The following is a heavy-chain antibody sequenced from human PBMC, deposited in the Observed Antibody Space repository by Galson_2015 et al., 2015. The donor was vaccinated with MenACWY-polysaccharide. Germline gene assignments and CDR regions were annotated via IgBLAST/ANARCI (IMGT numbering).Heavy chain of an antibody. V-gene: IGHV2-5*02. Sequence: PALGTPTPTLTLTCTFSGYSLSTPAVGVGWIRQSPGKALEWLAVIYRDDEKRYSPSLKTRLAITKVTSRTQVVLTMTNMDPVDTGTYYCAYSRYSTNGVYYRGIADYWGQGTLVTVSS. J-gene: IGHJ4*02. CDR3: AYSRYSTNGVYYRGIADY. CDR2: IYRDDEK. CDR1: GYSLSTPAVG. D-gene: IGHD2-8*01.